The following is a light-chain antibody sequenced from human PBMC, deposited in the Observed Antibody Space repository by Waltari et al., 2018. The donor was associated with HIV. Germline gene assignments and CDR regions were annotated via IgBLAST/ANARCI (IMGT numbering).Light chain of an antibody. V-gene: IGLV3-10*01. CDR3: YSTDSSDNDRVL. CDR1: ALPRKY. CDR2: EDS. J-gene: IGLJ2*01. Sequence: SYELTQPPSVSVSPGQTARITCSGDALPRKYAFCYQQKSGQAPVLVIYEDSKRPSGIPERFSGSSSGTMATLTISGAQVEDEGDYYCYSTDSSDNDRVLFGGGTNLTVL.